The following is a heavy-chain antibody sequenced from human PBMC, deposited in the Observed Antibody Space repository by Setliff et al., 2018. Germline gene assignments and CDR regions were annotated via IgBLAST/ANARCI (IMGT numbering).Heavy chain of an antibody. Sequence: SETLSLTCSVSGGSIGSGSYYWGWIRQSPGKGLEWIGSMYYSGSTYYNPSLKGRVTLSVDTTKNQFSLKLTSMTAADTAVYFCARHLLVQGTYHFDYWGQGSPVT. CDR3: ARHLLVQGTYHFDY. J-gene: IGHJ4*02. D-gene: IGHD3-10*01. CDR1: GGSIGSGSYY. CDR2: MYYSGST. V-gene: IGHV4-39*01.